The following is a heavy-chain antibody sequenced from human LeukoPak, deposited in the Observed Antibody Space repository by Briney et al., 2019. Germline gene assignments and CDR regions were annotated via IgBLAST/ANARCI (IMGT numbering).Heavy chain of an antibody. J-gene: IGHJ4*02. Sequence: GGSLRLSCAVSGFTFSDHYMTWIRQAPGKGLEYITYLSKDESDIFYADSVKGRFSISRDTAKNSLFLQMNNLRVEDTAMYYCARGHWGLDYWGQGALVTVSS. V-gene: IGHV3-11*01. D-gene: IGHD7-27*01. CDR2: LSKDESDI. CDR3: ARGHWGLDY. CDR1: GFTFSDHY.